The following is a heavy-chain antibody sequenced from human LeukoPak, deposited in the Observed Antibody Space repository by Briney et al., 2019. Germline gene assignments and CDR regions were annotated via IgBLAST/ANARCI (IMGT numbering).Heavy chain of an antibody. V-gene: IGHV3-7*01. CDR3: VRGSGWFFGF. CDR1: ASFSGNW. D-gene: IGHD6-19*01. CDR2: IDQHGRDK. Sequence: GGSLTLSCAASASFSGNWMHWVRQAPGKGLEWMASIDQHGRDKYFLDSMKGRFTISRDNSKSSLYLQMNSLRAEDTAVYYCVRGSGWFFGFWGQGSLVTVSS. J-gene: IGHJ4*02.